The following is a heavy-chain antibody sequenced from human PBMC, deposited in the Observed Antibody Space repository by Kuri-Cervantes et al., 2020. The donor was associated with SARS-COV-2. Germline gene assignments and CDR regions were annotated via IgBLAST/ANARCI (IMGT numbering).Heavy chain of an antibody. CDR3: AREGNNMIVSSELDY. CDR1: GFIFNDYC. J-gene: IGHJ4*02. Sequence: GESLKISCAAAGFIFNDYCMGWIRQAPGKGLEWVSYISSSGNNMYYADSVKGRFTISRDDAKNSLHLQMNSLRVEDTAVYYCAREGNNMIVSSELDYWGQGTLVTVSS. CDR2: ISSSGNNM. V-gene: IGHV3-11*04. D-gene: IGHD3-22*01.